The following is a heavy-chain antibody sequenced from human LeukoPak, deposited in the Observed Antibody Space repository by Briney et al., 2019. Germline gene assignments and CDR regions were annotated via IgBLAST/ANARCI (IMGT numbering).Heavy chain of an antibody. CDR2: IIPIFGTA. J-gene: IGHJ6*03. Sequence: GSSVKVSCKASGGTFSSYAISWVRQAPGQGLEWMGGIIPIFGTANYAQKFQGRVTITTDGSTSTAYMELSSLRSEDTAVYYCARGPLGNSSGWFPIYYYSYMDVWGKGTTVTVSS. CDR3: ARGPLGNSSGWFPIYYYSYMDV. V-gene: IGHV1-69*05. CDR1: GGTFSSYA. D-gene: IGHD6-19*01.